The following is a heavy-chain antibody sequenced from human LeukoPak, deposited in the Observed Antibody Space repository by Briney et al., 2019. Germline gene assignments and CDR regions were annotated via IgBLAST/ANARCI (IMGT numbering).Heavy chain of an antibody. J-gene: IGHJ4*02. CDR3: ARDAYGSDY. V-gene: IGHV1-46*02. CDR1: VYTFHQQH. Sequence: ASVKVFCRTSVYTFHQQHVLWVPQASGQGLEWMGKITPSNGSTTYTQKFQDRVTMTRDTSTSTVYMEVNSLSSEDTALYYCARDAYGSDYWGQGTLVIVSA. CDR2: ITPSNGST. D-gene: IGHD3-10*01.